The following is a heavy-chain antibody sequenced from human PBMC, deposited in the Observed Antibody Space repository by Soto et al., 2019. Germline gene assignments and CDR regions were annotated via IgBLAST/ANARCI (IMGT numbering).Heavy chain of an antibody. CDR3: AHRLGSQFLNWFDP. CDR2: IYWNDDK. V-gene: IGHV2-5*01. Sequence: SGPTLVNPTQTLTLTCTFSGLSLSTTGVGVGWIRQPPGKALEWLALIYWNDDKRYSPSLKSRLTITKDTSKNQVVLTMTNMDPVGTATYYCAHRLGSQFLNWFDPWGQGTLVTVSS. CDR1: GLSLSTTGVG. J-gene: IGHJ5*02. D-gene: IGHD3-10*01.